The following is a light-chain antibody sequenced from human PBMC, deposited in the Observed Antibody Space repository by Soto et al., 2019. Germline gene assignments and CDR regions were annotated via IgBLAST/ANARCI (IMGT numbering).Light chain of an antibody. CDR2: GAS. CDR3: QQYDASRPT. CDR1: QTFTDNY. V-gene: IGKV3-20*01. J-gene: IGKJ4*01. Sequence: EIVLTQSPGTLSLSPGERATLSCRASQTFTDNYLAWYQRKPCEAPRLLIYGASTRATAIPDRFSGSGSGTDFTLTISRLEPEDFALYFCQQYDASRPTFGGGTKVEIK.